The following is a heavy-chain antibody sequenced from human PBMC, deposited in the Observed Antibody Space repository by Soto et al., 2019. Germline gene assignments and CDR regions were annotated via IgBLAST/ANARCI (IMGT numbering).Heavy chain of an antibody. CDR1: GFTFSSYS. Sequence: GSLRLSCAASGFTFSSYSMNWVRQAPGKGLEWVAVISSDSSNKYYADSVKGRFTISRDNSKNTRYLQMNSLRTEDTAVYYCAQGNYYGSGTCNYWGQGTQVTVSS. D-gene: IGHD3-10*01. CDR2: ISSDSSNK. V-gene: IGHV3-30*02. J-gene: IGHJ4*02. CDR3: AQGNYYGSGTCNY.